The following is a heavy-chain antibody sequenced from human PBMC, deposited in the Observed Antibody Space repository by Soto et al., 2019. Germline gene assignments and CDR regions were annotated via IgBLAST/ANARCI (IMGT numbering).Heavy chain of an antibody. Sequence: QITLKESGPTLVKPTQTRTLTCTFSGFSLSTSGVAVGWIRQTPGKALEWLALIYWDDDKRYSPSLKSRLTITKDTSKNQVVLTMSNMDLVDTVTYYCAHRLRDSSGYFFDYWGQGTLVIVSS. CDR3: AHRLRDSSGYFFDY. CDR1: GFSLSTSGVA. D-gene: IGHD3-22*01. J-gene: IGHJ4*02. CDR2: IYWDDDK. V-gene: IGHV2-5*02.